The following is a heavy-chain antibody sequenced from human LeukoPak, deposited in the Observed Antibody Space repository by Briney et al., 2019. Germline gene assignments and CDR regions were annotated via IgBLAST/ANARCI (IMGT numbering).Heavy chain of an antibody. J-gene: IGHJ4*02. CDR1: GFTFSSYA. Sequence: PGGSLRLSCAASGFTFSSYAMSWVRQAPGKGLEWVSGISWNSGSIGYADSVKGRFTISRDNAKNSLYLQMNSLRAEDTALYYCAKDFNPGKYYYDSSGFSGGEFGASWGQGTLVTVSS. CDR2: ISWNSGSI. CDR3: AKDFNPGKYYYDSSGFSGGEFGAS. V-gene: IGHV3-9*01. D-gene: IGHD3-22*01.